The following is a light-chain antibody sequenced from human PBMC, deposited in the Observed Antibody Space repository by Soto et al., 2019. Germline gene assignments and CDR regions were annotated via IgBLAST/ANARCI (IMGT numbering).Light chain of an antibody. V-gene: IGLV1-44*01. Sequence: QAVVTQPPSASGTPGQRVTISCSGSNSNIGSYSVNWYRHLPGTAPKLLVFSDDQRPSGVPDRFSGSKSGPSASLAISGLQSEDAADYDCAAWDDSLNGPLFGGGTKVTGL. CDR1: NSNIGSYS. J-gene: IGLJ2*01. CDR3: AAWDDSLNGPL. CDR2: SDD.